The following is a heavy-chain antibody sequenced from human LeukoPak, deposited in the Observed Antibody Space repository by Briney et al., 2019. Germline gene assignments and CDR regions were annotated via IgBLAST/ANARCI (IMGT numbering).Heavy chain of an antibody. Sequence: SETLSLTCTVSGGSISSGSYYWSWIRQPAGKGLEWIGRIYTSGSTNYNPSLKSRVTISVDTSKNQFSLKLSSVTAADTAVYYCARAPQSGSYLHYYYYYYMDVWGKGTTVTISS. CDR3: ARAPQSGSYLHYYYYYYMDV. CDR2: IYTSGST. CDR1: GGSISSGSYY. D-gene: IGHD3-10*01. V-gene: IGHV4-61*02. J-gene: IGHJ6*03.